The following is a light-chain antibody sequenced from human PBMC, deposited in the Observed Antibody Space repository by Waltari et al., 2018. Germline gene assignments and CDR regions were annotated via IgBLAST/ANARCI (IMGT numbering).Light chain of an antibody. CDR1: QSLLYSSNNKYY. CDR3: QQYYNIPYT. Sequence: DIVMTQTRDSLAVSLGERATINCKSSQSLLYSSNNKYYLACYRQKPGQPPKLLIYLASTRESGVPDRFSGSGSGTDFTLTIRSLQAEDVAVYYCQQYYNIPYTFGQGTKLEIK. J-gene: IGKJ2*01. CDR2: LAS. V-gene: IGKV4-1*01.